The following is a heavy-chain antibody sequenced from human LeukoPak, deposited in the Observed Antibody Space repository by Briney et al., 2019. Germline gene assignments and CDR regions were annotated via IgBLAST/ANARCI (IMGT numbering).Heavy chain of an antibody. J-gene: IGHJ6*02. D-gene: IGHD3-16*01. V-gene: IGHV3-53*01. Sequence: GGSLRLSCAASGFTITTNYMNWVRQAPGKGLEWVSVIYGDDETNYADSVKGRFTISRDNSKNTLYLQMNSLRAEDTAVYYCAREAVMPVAPVKIGTSDRSLYEYYGLDVWGQGTTVTVS. CDR2: IYGDDET. CDR3: AREAVMPVAPVKIGTSDRSLYEYYGLDV. CDR1: GFTITTNY.